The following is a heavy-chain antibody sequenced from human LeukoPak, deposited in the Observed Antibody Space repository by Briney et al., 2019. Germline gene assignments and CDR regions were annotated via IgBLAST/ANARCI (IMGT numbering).Heavy chain of an antibody. CDR3: ARYTGFLYYMDV. D-gene: IGHD1-14*01. J-gene: IGHJ6*03. CDR2: ISAYNGNT. CDR1: GGTFSSYA. Sequence: GSSVKVSCKASGGTFSSYAISWVRQAPGQGLEWMGWISAYNGNTNYAQKLQGRVTMTTDTSTSTAYMELRSLRSDDTAVYYCARYTGFLYYMDVWGKGTPVTVSS. V-gene: IGHV1-18*01.